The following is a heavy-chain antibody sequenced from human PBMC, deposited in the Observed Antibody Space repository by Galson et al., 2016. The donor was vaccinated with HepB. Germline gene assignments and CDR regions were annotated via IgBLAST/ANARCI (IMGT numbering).Heavy chain of an antibody. CDR1: GDSVSSNSAA. Sequence: CAISGDSVSSNSAAWNWIRQSPSRGLEWLGRTYYRSKWYNEYAVSVKSRITINPDTSKNQFSLQLNSVTPEDTAVYYCARDLREALAGTGYYYYGLDVWGRGTTVTVSS. CDR2: TYYRSKWYN. J-gene: IGHJ6*02. V-gene: IGHV6-1*01. CDR3: ARDLREALAGTGYYYYGLDV. D-gene: IGHD6-19*01.